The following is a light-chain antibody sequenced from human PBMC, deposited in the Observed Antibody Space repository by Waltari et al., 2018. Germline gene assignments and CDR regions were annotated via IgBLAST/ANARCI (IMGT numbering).Light chain of an antibody. CDR2: GAS. Sequence: DIQMTQSPSSLSASVGDRVTITCRASQSIDKFLNWYQQKPGKAPKLLIDGASSLQSGVPSRFSGSGSGTDFTLTITSLQPEDCATYYCQQTYNTWMFGRGTKVEIK. J-gene: IGKJ1*01. V-gene: IGKV1-39*01. CDR3: QQTYNTWM. CDR1: QSIDKF.